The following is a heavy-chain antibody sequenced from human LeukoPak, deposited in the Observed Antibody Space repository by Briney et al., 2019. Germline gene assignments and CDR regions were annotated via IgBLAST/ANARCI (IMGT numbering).Heavy chain of an antibody. CDR2: ISSSSSYI. Sequence: EGSLRLSCAASGFTFSSYSMNWVRQAPGKGLEWVSSISSSSSYIYYADSVKGRFTISRDNAKNSLYLQMNSLRAEDTAVYYCARDPIRAGSRFDPWGQGTLVTVSS. V-gene: IGHV3-21*01. CDR1: GFTFSSYS. CDR3: ARDPIRAGSRFDP. J-gene: IGHJ5*02. D-gene: IGHD2-21*01.